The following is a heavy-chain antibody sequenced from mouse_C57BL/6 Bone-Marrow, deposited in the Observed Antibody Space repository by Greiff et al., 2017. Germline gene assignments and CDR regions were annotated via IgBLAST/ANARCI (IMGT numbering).Heavy chain of an antibody. CDR3: ARPYYSNYWYFDV. CDR2: IYPGSGST. CDR1: GYTFTSYW. V-gene: IGHV1-55*01. J-gene: IGHJ1*03. Sequence: QVQLQQPGAELVKPGASVKMSCKASGYTFTSYWLTWVKQRPGQGLEWIGDIYPGSGSTNYNAKFKSKATLTVDTSSSTAYMQLSSLTSEDSAVYYCARPYYSNYWYFDVWCTGTTVTVSS. D-gene: IGHD2-5*01.